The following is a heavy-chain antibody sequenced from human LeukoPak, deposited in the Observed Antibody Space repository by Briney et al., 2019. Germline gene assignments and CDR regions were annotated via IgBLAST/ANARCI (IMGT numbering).Heavy chain of an antibody. CDR3: ARGNRGYGNFDY. CDR1: GFTLSSYW. Sequence: GGSLRLSCAASGFTLSSYWMHWVRQAPGKGVAWVSRINSDGTSTSYADSVKGRFTISKDNAKNTLYLQMNSLRAEDTAVYYCARGNRGYGNFDYWGQGTLVTVSS. D-gene: IGHD3-22*01. J-gene: IGHJ4*02. CDR2: INSDGTST. V-gene: IGHV3-74*01.